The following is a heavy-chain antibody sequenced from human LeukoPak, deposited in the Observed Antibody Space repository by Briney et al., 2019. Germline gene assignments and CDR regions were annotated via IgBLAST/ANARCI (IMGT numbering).Heavy chain of an antibody. V-gene: IGHV4-34*01. CDR1: GGSFSGYY. CDR3: ARVNRYYYYMDV. J-gene: IGHJ6*03. Sequence: SETLSLTCAVYGGSFSGYYWSWIRQPPGKGLEWIGEINHSGSTNYNPSLKSRVTISVDTSKNQFSLKLSSVTAADTAVYYCARVNRYYYYMDVWGKGTTVTVSS. D-gene: IGHD1-14*01. CDR2: INHSGST.